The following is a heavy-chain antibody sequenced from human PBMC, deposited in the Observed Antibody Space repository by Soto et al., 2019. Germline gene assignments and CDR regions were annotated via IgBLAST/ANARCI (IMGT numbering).Heavy chain of an antibody. V-gene: IGHV3-23*01. Sequence: QLLESGGGLVQPGGSLRLSCAASGFTFSSYAMNWVRQAPGKGLEWVSTISGSGGSTYYADSVKGRFTISRDNSKNTVYLQMNSLRAEDTAVYYCAKDRIAVAGSEDEYWGQGTLVTVSS. J-gene: IGHJ4*02. CDR1: GFTFSSYA. D-gene: IGHD6-19*01. CDR2: ISGSGGST. CDR3: AKDRIAVAGSEDEY.